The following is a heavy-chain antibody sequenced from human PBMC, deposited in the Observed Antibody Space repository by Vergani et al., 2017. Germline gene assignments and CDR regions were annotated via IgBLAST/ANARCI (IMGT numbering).Heavy chain of an antibody. Sequence: QVQLVESGGGVVQPGRSLRLSCAASGFTFSSYAMHWVRQAPGKGLEWVAVISYDGSNKYYADSVKGRFTISRDNSKNTLYLQMNSLRAEDTAVYYCAREALSSSWSYYYYYYMDVWGKGTTFTVSS. CDR1: GFTFSSYA. CDR3: AREALSSSWSYYYYYYMDV. J-gene: IGHJ6*03. D-gene: IGHD6-13*01. CDR2: ISYDGSNK. V-gene: IGHV3-30-3*01.